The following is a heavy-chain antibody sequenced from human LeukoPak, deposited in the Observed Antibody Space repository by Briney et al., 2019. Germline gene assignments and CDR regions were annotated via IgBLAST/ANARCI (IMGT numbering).Heavy chain of an antibody. D-gene: IGHD3-16*01. CDR2: INSSSSYI. V-gene: IGHV3-21*01. Sequence: GGSLRLSCAASGFTFSSYSMNWVRQAPGKGLEWVSSINSSSSYIYYADSVKGRFTISKVNTKNSLYLQMNSLRAEDTAVYYWAGEGHVDYFDDWGQGTLVSVSS. CDR1: GFTFSSYS. J-gene: IGHJ4*02. CDR3: AGEGHVDYFDD.